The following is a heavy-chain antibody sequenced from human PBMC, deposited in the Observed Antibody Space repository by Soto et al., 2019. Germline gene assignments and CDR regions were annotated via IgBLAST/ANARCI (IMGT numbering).Heavy chain of an antibody. CDR3: ARSQHRGYYYYYYMDV. D-gene: IGHD2-2*01. CDR1: GYTFTSYD. CDR2: MNPNSGNT. V-gene: IGHV1-8*01. Sequence: ASVKVSCKASGYTFTSYDINWVRQATGQGLEWMGWMNPNSGNTGYAQKFQGRVTMTRNTSISTAYMELSSLRSEDTAVYYCARSQHRGYYYYYYMDVWGKGTTVTVSS. J-gene: IGHJ6*03.